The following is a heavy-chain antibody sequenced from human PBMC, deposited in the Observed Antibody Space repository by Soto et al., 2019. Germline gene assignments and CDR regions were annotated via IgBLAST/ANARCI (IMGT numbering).Heavy chain of an antibody. CDR3: ARHDCISSSCYYYYYYGMYV. V-gene: IGHV1-69*12. J-gene: IGHJ6*02. CDR2: FIPIFDTA. CDR1: GGTFSSYA. Sequence: QVQLVQAGAEVKKPGSSVKVSCKASGGTFSSYAISWVRQAPGQGLEWMGGFIPIFDTANYAQKFQGRVTITADESTSTAYMELSSLRSEDTAVYYCARHDCISSSCYYYYYYGMYVWGQGTTVTVSS. D-gene: IGHD2-15*01.